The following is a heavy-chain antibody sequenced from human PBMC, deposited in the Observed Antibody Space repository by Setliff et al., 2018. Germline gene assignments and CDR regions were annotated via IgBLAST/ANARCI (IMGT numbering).Heavy chain of an antibody. D-gene: IGHD2-2*01. Sequence: SETLSLTCAVSGASINSRTNYWSWIRQPPGKGLEWIGTVYDSGTTYYNPSLKSRVTIFVDTSKNQFSLNLNSVTAADTGAYYCASCRYQVPYDYWGQGILVTVSS. CDR1: GASINSRTNY. V-gene: IGHV4-39*01. CDR2: VYDSGTT. J-gene: IGHJ4*02. CDR3: ASCRYQVPYDY.